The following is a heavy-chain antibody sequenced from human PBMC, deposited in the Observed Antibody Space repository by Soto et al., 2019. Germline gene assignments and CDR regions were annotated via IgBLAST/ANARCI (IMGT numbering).Heavy chain of an antibody. Sequence: ASVKVSCKASGYTFTSYAMHWVRQAPGQRLEWVGWINAGNGNTKYSQKFQGRVTITRDTSASTAYMELSSLRSEDTAVYYCAREATYDFWSGYSPFFDYWGQGTLVTVSS. CDR1: GYTFTSYA. D-gene: IGHD3-3*01. CDR2: INAGNGNT. V-gene: IGHV1-3*01. J-gene: IGHJ4*02. CDR3: AREATYDFWSGYSPFFDY.